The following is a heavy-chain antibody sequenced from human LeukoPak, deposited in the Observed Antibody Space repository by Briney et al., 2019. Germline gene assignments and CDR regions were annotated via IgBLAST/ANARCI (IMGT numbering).Heavy chain of an antibody. CDR2: IWYDGSDK. CDR1: GFTFSSYG. CDR3: AKGGGHYYYYMDV. J-gene: IGHJ6*03. V-gene: IGHV3-33*06. Sequence: PGRSLRLSGAASGFTFSSYGMHWVRQAPGKGLEWVAVIWYDGSDKYYADSVKGRFTISRDNSKNTLYLQMNSLRAEDTAVYYCAKGGGHYYYYMDVWGKGTTVTVSS. D-gene: IGHD3-10*01.